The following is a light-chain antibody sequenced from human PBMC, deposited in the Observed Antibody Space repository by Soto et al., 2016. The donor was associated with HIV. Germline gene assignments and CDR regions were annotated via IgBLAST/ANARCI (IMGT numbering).Light chain of an antibody. CDR1: QDIVNY. J-gene: IGKJ4*01. V-gene: IGKV1-16*01. Sequence: DIQMAQPPSSMSASVGDRVTITCRASQDIVNYLAWFQQKPGKAPKSLIYAASNLRSGVPSRFSGSGSGTDFTLTISSLQPEDLATYFCQQYKTYPLTFGGGTKVQIK. CDR3: QQYKTYPLT. CDR2: AAS.